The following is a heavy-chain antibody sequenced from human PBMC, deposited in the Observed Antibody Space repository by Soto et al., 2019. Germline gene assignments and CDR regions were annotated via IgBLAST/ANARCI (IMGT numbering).Heavy chain of an antibody. Sequence: RVSCGAAGCNCSSYGRHWVRTAPGKGLEWVAIIRHDGNNKYYADSVRGRFIISRDNSKNRLYLQMNSLRAEDTAVYYCASDLVGASDSYGLDVWGHGTPVTVSS. CDR2: IRHDGNNK. CDR1: GCNCSSYG. J-gene: IGHJ6*02. D-gene: IGHD1-26*01. V-gene: IGHV3-33*01. CDR3: ASDLVGASDSYGLDV.